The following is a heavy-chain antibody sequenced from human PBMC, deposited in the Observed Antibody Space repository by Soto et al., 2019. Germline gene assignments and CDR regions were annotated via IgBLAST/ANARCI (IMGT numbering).Heavy chain of an antibody. J-gene: IGHJ6*02. D-gene: IGHD2-21*02. CDR1: GGSISYDHYH. CDR2: IHYSGSV. Sequence: PSEPLSLTCTVSGGSISYDHYHWTWIRQPPGKGLEWIGYIHYSGSVFYNPSLQSRLSMSVDTSKNLFSLKLSSVTAADTAVYFCAREDDGGDRDYYGLDVWGQGTTVTVSS. V-gene: IGHV4-30-4*01. CDR3: AREDDGGDRDYYGLDV.